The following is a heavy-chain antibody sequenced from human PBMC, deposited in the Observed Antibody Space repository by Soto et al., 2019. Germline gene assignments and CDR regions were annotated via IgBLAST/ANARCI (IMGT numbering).Heavy chain of an antibody. CDR3: ARELSIPYYYDSSGDDY. J-gene: IGHJ4*02. Sequence: QVQLVQSGAVVKKPGASVKVSCKASGYTFTSYYMHWVRQAPGQGLEWMGIINPSGGSTSYAQKFQGRVTMTRDTSTSTVYMELSSLRSEDTAVYYCARELSIPYYYDSSGDDYWGQGTLVTVSS. D-gene: IGHD3-22*01. CDR1: GYTFTSYY. CDR2: INPSGGST. V-gene: IGHV1-46*01.